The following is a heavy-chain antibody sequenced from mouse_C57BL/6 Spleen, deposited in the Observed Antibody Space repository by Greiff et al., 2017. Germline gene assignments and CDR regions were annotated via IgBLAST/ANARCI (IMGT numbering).Heavy chain of an antibody. CDR2: INPNNGGT. D-gene: IGHD1-1*01. CDR1: GYTFTDYY. J-gene: IGHJ1*03. CDR3: VYYGSDWYFDV. V-gene: IGHV1-26*01. Sequence: VQLQQSGPELVKPGASVKLSCKASGYTFTDYYMHWVKQSPGKSLEWIGDINPNNGGTSYNQKFKGKATLTVDKSSSTTYMELRSLTSEDSAVYCCVYYGSDWYFDVWGTGTTVTVSS.